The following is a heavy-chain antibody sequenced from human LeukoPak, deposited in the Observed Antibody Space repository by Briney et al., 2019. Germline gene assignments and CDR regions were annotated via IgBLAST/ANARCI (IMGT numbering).Heavy chain of an antibody. CDR3: ASLLLGYCSGGSCYGLDY. CDR1: GFTFSSYS. V-gene: IGHV3-21*01. D-gene: IGHD2-15*01. CDR2: ISSSSSYI. Sequence: GGSLRLSCAASGFTFSSYSMNWVRQAPGKGLEWVSSISSSSSYIYYADSVKGRFTISRDNPKNTLYLQMNSLRAEDTAVYYCASLLLGYCSGGSCYGLDYWGQGTLVTVSS. J-gene: IGHJ4*02.